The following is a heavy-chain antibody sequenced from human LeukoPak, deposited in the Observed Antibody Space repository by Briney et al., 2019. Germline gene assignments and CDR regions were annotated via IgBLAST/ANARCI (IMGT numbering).Heavy chain of an antibody. J-gene: IGHJ4*02. CDR1: GFTVSSNY. CDR2: IYSGGNT. CDR3: ARGHHSESYKADY. D-gene: IGHD3-10*01. V-gene: IGHV3-53*01. Sequence: GGSLRLSCAVSGFTVSSNYMSWVRQAPGKGLEWVSVIYSGGNTYYADSVKGRFTISRDNSKNTLYLQMNSLRAEDTAVYYCARGHHSESYKADYWGQGTLVTVSS.